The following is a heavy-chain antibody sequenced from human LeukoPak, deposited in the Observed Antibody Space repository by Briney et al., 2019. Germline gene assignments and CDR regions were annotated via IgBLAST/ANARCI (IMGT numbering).Heavy chain of an antibody. D-gene: IGHD1-26*01. CDR1: GFIFSSYA. J-gene: IGHJ4*02. V-gene: IGHV3-23*01. CDR3: AKGVEGATCFDY. Sequence: GGSLRLSCAASGFIFSSYAMSWGRQAPGKGVEWGSSISASGGNTYRADSVKGRFTISRDNTKNTLYLQMNSLRAEATAVYYCAKGVEGATCFDYWGQGDLVTVSS. CDR2: ISASGGNT.